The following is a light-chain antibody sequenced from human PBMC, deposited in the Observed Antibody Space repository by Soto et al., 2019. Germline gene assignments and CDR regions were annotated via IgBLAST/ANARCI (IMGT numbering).Light chain of an antibody. CDR1: QIINTW. CDR2: RAS. J-gene: IGKJ3*01. Sequence: DIQMTQSPSSLFASVGDRVTITCRASQIINTWLAWYQQRPGKAPKLLIYRASNLVNGVRSRFSGGGAGTEFTLTISSLQPDHCSIYYCQQYETYSGTFGPGPKVDL. CDR3: QQYETYSGT. V-gene: IGKV1-5*03.